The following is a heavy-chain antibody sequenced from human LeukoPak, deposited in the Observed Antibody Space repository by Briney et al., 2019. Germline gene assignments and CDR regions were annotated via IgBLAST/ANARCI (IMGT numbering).Heavy chain of an antibody. CDR2: IKEDGSEK. CDR3: ARQEGVVVVAATPDEDYGDYVYYYYYMDV. D-gene: IGHD2-15*01. V-gene: IGHV3-7*01. J-gene: IGHJ6*03. CDR1: GFTFSRYW. Sequence: GGSLRLSCAASGFTFSRYWMSWVRQAPGKGLEWVANIKEDGSEKYYVDSLKGRLTISRDKAKNSLSLQLKSLRAEDTAVYYWARQEGVVVVAATPDEDYGDYVYYYYYMDVWGKGATVTVSS.